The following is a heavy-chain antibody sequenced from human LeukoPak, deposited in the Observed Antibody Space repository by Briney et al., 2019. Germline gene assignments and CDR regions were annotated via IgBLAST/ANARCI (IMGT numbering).Heavy chain of an antibody. CDR3: ARVPRYGSGGSCYWGFDP. CDR2: INHSGST. V-gene: IGHV4-34*09. J-gene: IGHJ5*02. CDR1: GGSFSGYY. D-gene: IGHD2-15*01. Sequence: SETLSLTCAVYGGSFSGYYWSWIRQPPGKGLEWIGEINHSGSTNYSPSLKSRVTISVDTSKNQFSLKLSSVTAADTAVYYCARVPRYGSGGSCYWGFDPWGQGTLVTVSS.